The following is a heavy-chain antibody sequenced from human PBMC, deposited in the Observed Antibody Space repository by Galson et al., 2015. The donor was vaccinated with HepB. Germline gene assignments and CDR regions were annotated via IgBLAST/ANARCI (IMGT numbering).Heavy chain of an antibody. CDR3: AYGVDV. Sequence: CAISGDSVSSNSAVWNWIRQSPSRGLEWLGRTYYRSRWYNDYAVSVKSRISINADTSKNQVSLQLNSVTPDDTAVYYCAYGVDVWGQGIRVTVS. CDR2: TYYRSRWYN. V-gene: IGHV6-1*01. J-gene: IGHJ6*02. CDR1: GDSVSSNSAV.